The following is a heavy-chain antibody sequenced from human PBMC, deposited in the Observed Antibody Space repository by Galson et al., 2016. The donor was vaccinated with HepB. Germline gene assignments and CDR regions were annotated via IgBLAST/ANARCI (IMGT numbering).Heavy chain of an antibody. CDR1: GFTFSSYS. J-gene: IGHJ6*02. V-gene: IGHV3-23*01. D-gene: IGHD1-26*01. CDR3: GKGVEVSPTIYYYSMDV. CDR2: ISRSGGHT. Sequence: SLRLSCAASGFTFSSYSMSWVRQAPGKGLEWVSAISRSGGHTYYADAVKGRVTITRDNSRNTLYLQMNSLRAEDSAVYHCGKGVEVSPTIYYYSMDVWSQGTAVTVSS.